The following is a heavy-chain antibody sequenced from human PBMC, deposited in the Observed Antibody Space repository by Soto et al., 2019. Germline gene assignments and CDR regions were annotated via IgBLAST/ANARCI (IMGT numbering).Heavy chain of an antibody. D-gene: IGHD3-10*01. CDR1: GGSIRRYY. V-gene: IGHV4-59*01. Sequence: SETLSLTCTVSGGSIRRYYWTWIRQPPGRGLEWIGYVYNNGNTRYNPSLKSRITISVDTPKNQFSLKVESVDAADTATYYCARLYYVSGRPLMDVWGQGTTVTVSS. CDR3: ARLYYVSGRPLMDV. J-gene: IGHJ6*02. CDR2: VYNNGNT.